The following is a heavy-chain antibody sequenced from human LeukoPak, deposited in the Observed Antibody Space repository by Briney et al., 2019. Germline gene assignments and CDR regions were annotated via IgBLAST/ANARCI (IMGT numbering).Heavy chain of an antibody. CDR1: GYTLTELS. CDR3: AAPSQQQLGIGIWFDP. D-gene: IGHD6-13*01. V-gene: IGHV1-24*01. Sequence: ASVNVSCTVSGYTLTELSMDWVRQAPGKGLGWMGGFDPEDGETIYAQTFQGRVTMTEDTSTDTAYMELSSLRSEDTAVYYCAAPSQQQLGIGIWFDPWGQGTLVTVSS. CDR2: FDPEDGET. J-gene: IGHJ5*02.